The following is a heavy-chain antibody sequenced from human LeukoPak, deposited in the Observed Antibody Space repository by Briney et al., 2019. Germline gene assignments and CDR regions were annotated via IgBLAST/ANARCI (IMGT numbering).Heavy chain of an antibody. CDR1: GFTFSSYV. CDR3: AKGWSGMDV. CDR2: ISYDGSNK. V-gene: IGHV3-30*18. J-gene: IGHJ6*02. Sequence: GGSLRLSCAASGFTFSSYVMSWVRQAPGKGLEWVAVISYDGSNKYYADSVKGRFTISRDNSKNTLYLQMNSLRAEDTAVYYCAKGWSGMDVWGQGTTVTVSS.